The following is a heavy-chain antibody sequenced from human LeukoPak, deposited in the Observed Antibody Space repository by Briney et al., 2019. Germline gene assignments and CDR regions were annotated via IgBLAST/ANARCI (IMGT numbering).Heavy chain of an antibody. CDR1: GGSVSSESYH. D-gene: IGHD3-16*01. CDR2: IFNSGSS. J-gene: IGHJ3*02. CDR3: ARGVGGVREGFDR. Sequence: PSETLSLTCTVSGGSVSSESYHWSWIRPPPGKGLEWIAYIFNSGSSNYNPSLKSRATISVDTSKNQFSLKLNSVTAADTAQYHCARGVGGVREGFDRWGQGTMVTASS. V-gene: IGHV4-61*01.